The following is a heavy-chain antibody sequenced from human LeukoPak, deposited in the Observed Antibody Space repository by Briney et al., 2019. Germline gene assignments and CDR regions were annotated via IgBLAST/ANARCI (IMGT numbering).Heavy chain of an antibody. CDR3: AKDGTEWLRYFDH. CDR1: GFTFSSYE. J-gene: IGHJ4*02. Sequence: GGSLRLSCAASGFTFSSYEMNWVRQAPGKGLEWISYISGSGSTIYYADSVKGRFTISRDNARSSLYLQMNSLRAEDTAVYYCAKDGTEWLRYFDHWGQGILVTVSS. V-gene: IGHV3-48*03. D-gene: IGHD5-12*01. CDR2: ISGSGSTI.